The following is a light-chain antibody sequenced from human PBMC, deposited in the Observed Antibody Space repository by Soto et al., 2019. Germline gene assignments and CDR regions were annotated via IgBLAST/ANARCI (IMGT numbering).Light chain of an antibody. J-gene: IGLJ1*01. V-gene: IGLV1-44*01. CDR1: SSNIGLNS. CDR2: GNN. CDR3: AAWDDSLNEYV. Sequence: QSVLTQAPSVSGTPGQRVTITCSGSSSNIGLNSVNWYQHLPGTAPKLLTHGNNHRPSGVPDRFSGSKSGTSDSLAISGLQPEDEADYCCAAWDDSLNEYVFGDGTKVTVL.